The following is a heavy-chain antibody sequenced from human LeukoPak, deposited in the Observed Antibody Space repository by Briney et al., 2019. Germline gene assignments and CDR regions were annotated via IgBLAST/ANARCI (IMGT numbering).Heavy chain of an antibody. J-gene: IGHJ4*02. Sequence: PGGSLRLSCAASGFTFSNYWMHWIRQVPGKGLLWVSYINTDGSATNYTDSVKGRFTISRDNAKNTLYLQMNSLGAEDSAVYYCARDSGRGRLKVDYWGQASLVSASS. CDR3: ARDSGRGRLKVDY. CDR2: INTDGSAT. D-gene: IGHD1-26*01. V-gene: IGHV3-74*01. CDR1: GFTFSNYW.